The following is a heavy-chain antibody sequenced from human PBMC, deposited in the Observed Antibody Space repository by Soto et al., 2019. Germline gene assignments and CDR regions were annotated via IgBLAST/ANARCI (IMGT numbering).Heavy chain of an antibody. V-gene: IGHV1-46*01. CDR3: ATPYYYGSGSYSEIYYYNGMEV. D-gene: IGHD3-10*01. CDR2: INPSGGST. J-gene: IGHJ6*02. Sequence: ASVKVSCKASGYTFTSYYIHWVRQAPGQGLEWMGIINPSGGSTSYAQKFQGRVTMTRDTSTSTVYMELSSLRSEDTAVYYCATPYYYGSGSYSEIYYYNGMEVWGRGTTVTVSS. CDR1: GYTFTSYY.